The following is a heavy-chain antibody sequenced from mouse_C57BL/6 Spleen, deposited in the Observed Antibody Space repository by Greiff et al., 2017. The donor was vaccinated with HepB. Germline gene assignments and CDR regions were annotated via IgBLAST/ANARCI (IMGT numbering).Heavy chain of an antibody. CDR3: ARSFITTVVDWYFDV. CDR1: GYTFTSYW. J-gene: IGHJ1*03. Sequence: QVQLQQPGTELVKPGASVKLSCKASGYTFTSYWMHWVKQRPGQGLEWIGNINPSNGGTNYNEKFKSKATLTVDKSSSTAYMQLSSLTSEDSAVYYCARSFITTVVDWYFDVWGTGTTVTVSS. CDR2: INPSNGGT. V-gene: IGHV1-53*01. D-gene: IGHD1-1*01.